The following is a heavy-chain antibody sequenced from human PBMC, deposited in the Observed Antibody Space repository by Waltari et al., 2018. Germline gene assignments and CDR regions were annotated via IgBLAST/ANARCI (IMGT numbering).Heavy chain of an antibody. V-gene: IGHV3-21*01. J-gene: IGHJ3*02. CDR1: GFTFSSYS. Sequence: EVQLVESGGGLVKPGGSLRLYCAASGFTFSSYSMNWVRQAPGKGLEWVSSISSRSSYIYDADSVKGRFTISRDNAKNSLYLQMNSLRAEDTAVYYCARVGNGDAFDIWGQGTMVTVSS. CDR2: ISSRSSYI. CDR3: ARVGNGDAFDI.